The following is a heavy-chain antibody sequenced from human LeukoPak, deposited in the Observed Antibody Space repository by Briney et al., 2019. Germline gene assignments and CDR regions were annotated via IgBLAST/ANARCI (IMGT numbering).Heavy chain of an antibody. D-gene: IGHD3-10*01. V-gene: IGHV4-59*01. CDR3: ARGRDMGRGVVPHYFDY. Sequence: PSETLSLTCTVSGGSISSYYWSWIRQPPGKGLEWIGYIYYSGSTNYNPSLKSRVTISVDTSKNHYSLKLSSVTAADTAVYYCARGRDMGRGVVPHYFDYGGQGTLVSVSS. J-gene: IGHJ4*02. CDR1: GGSISSYY. CDR2: IYYSGST.